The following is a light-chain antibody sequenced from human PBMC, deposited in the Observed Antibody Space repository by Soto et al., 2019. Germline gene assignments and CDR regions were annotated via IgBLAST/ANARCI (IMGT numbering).Light chain of an antibody. CDR3: SSSKSTSTFV. CDR2: GVS. Sequence: QSALTQPASVSGAPGQSITISCTETNSDVNYVSWHQQHPGRAPKLMIYGVSNRSSGVSNRFSGSKSGNTASLTISGLQPEEEAHHYCSSSKSTSTFVFGTGTKVPS. CDR1: NSDVNY. V-gene: IGLV2-14*01. J-gene: IGLJ1*01.